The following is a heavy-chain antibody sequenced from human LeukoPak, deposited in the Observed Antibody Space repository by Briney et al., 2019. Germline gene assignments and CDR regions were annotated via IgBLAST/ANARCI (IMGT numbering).Heavy chain of an antibody. CDR1: GFTFSDSY. V-gene: IGHV3-11*06. D-gene: IGHD2/OR15-2a*01. Sequence: KPGGSLRLSCAASGFTFSDSYMSWFRQAPGKGLEWVSYIRHNNDNTIYADSVKGRFTISRDNAKNSVYLQMNRLRAEDTAMYYCARGHTTIFYWGQGTLVTVSS. J-gene: IGHJ4*02. CDR3: ARGHTTIFY. CDR2: IRHNNDNT.